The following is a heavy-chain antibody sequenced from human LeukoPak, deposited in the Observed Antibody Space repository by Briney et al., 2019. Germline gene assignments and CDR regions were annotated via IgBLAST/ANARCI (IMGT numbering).Heavy chain of an antibody. V-gene: IGHV4-59*08. J-gene: IGHJ4*02. Sequence: SETLSLTCTVSGGSISRYYWSWIRQPPGKGLEWIGYISYSGSTNYNPSLKSRVTISVDTSQNQFSLKLSSVTAADTAMYYCARHLYESRGQTSFDYWGQGTLVTVSS. CDR1: GGSISRYY. CDR2: ISYSGST. D-gene: IGHD3-22*01. CDR3: ARHLYESRGQTSFDY.